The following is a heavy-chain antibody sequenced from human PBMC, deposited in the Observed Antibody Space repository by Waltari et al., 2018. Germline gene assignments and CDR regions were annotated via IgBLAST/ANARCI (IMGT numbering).Heavy chain of an antibody. D-gene: IGHD6-19*01. Sequence: EVQLLESGGGLVQPGGSLRLSCAASAFTFSSYAMSWVRQAPGKGLEWVSAISGSGGSTYYADSVKGRCTISRDNSKNTLYLQMNSLRAEDTAVYYCAKDPTPIAVAGPRGIDYWGQGTLVTVSS. CDR2: ISGSGGST. CDR1: AFTFSSYA. J-gene: IGHJ4*02. CDR3: AKDPTPIAVAGPRGIDY. V-gene: IGHV3-23*01.